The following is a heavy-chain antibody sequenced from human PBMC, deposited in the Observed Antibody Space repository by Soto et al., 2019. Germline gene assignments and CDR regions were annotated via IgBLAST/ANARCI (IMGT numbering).Heavy chain of an antibody. D-gene: IGHD1-1*01. CDR2: IYYSGRT. J-gene: IGHJ5*02. CDR3: ARDLTISSTDGPLDP. Sequence: SETLSLTCTVSGGSISSSGYYWSWVRQHPGKGLEWIGYIYYSGRTYYNSSLKSRLSISVDTSKNQFSLKVSSVTAADTAVYYCARDLTISSTDGPLDPWGHGTLVTVSS. CDR1: GGSISSSGYY. V-gene: IGHV4-31*02.